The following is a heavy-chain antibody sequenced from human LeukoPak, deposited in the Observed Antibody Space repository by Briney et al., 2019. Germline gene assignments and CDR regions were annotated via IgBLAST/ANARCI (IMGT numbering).Heavy chain of an antibody. CDR1: GYTFTSYY. CDR2: INPSGGST. J-gene: IGHJ6*02. D-gene: IGHD3-10*01. CDR3: ARDTGSYYQSHFYYYGMDV. Sequence: ASVKVSCKASGYTFTSYYMHWVRQAPGQGLEWMGIINPSGGSTSYAQKFQGRVTMTRVTSTSTVYMELSSLRSEDTAVYYCARDTGSYYQSHFYYYGMDVWGQGTTVTVSS. V-gene: IGHV1-46*01.